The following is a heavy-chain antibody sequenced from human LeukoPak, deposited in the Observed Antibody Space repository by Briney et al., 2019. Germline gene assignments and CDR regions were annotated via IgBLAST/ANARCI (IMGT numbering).Heavy chain of an antibody. CDR1: GGSFSGYY. J-gene: IGHJ5*02. V-gene: IGHV4-34*01. Sequence: SETLSLTCAVYGGSFSGYYWSWIRQPPGKGLEWIGEINHSGSTNYNPSLKSRVTISVDTSKNQISLKLSSVTAADTAVYYCNGVVRGTFNWFDPWGQGTLVTVSS. CDR2: INHSGST. CDR3: NGVVRGTFNWFDP. D-gene: IGHD3-10*01.